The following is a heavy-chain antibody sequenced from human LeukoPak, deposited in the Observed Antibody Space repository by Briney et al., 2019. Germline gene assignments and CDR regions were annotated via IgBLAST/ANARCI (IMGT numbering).Heavy chain of an antibody. CDR3: ARASTPIRLASAVFDY. D-gene: IGHD1-1*01. V-gene: IGHV3-66*01. CDR1: GFTVSSNY. CDR2: IYSGGST. J-gene: IGHJ4*02. Sequence: GGSLRLSCAASGFTVSSNYMSWVRQAPGKGLEWVSVIYSGGSTYYADSVKGRFTISRDNSKNTLYLQMNSLRAEDTAVYYCARASTPIRLASAVFDYWGQGTLVTVSS.